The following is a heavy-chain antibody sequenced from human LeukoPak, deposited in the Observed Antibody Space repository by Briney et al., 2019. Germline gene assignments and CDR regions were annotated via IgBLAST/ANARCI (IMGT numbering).Heavy chain of an antibody. D-gene: IGHD3-10*01. J-gene: IGHJ4*02. CDR3: ARRGYGSDFDY. CDR1: GFTFSSYG. CDR2: ISGSGGST. V-gene: IGHV3-23*01. Sequence: GGSLRLSCAASGFTFSSYGMSWVRQAPGKGLEWVSAISGSGGSTYYADSVKGRFTISRENAKNSLYLQMNSLRAGDTAVYYCARRGYGSDFDYWGQGTLVTVSS.